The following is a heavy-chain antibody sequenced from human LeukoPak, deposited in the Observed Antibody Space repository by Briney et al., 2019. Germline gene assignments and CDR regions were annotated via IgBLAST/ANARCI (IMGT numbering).Heavy chain of an antibody. CDR3: ARRRIVATIDY. J-gene: IGHJ4*02. Sequence: PSDTLSLTCTVSCGSIISTSFYWAWIRPPPGKGLEWIGSFYYSGSTFYNPSLKSRVAISADTSKNQFSLKLSSVTAADTAVYFCARRRIVATIDYWGQGTLVTVSS. CDR2: FYYSGST. CDR1: CGSIISTSFY. V-gene: IGHV4-39*01. D-gene: IGHD5-12*01.